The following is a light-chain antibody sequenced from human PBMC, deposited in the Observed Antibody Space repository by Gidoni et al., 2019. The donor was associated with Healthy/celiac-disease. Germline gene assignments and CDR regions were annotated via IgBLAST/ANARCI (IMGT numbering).Light chain of an antibody. J-gene: IGKJ1*01. V-gene: IGKV1-5*03. Sequence: DIQMTQSPSTLSASVGDRVTITCRASQSISSWLAWYQQKPGKAPKPLIYKASSLESGVPSRFSGRGSGTEFTLTISSLQPDDFATYYCQQYNSYSRTFGQXTKVEIK. CDR3: QQYNSYSRT. CDR1: QSISSW. CDR2: KAS.